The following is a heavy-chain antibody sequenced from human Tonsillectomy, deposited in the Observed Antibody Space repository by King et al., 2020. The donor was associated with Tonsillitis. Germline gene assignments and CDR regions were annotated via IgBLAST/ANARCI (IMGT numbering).Heavy chain of an antibody. CDR3: AKGFRGELSYVDRDV. D-gene: IGHD3-16*01. Sequence: VQLVESGGGLVQPGGSLRLSCAASGFSFRSYAMSWVRQAPGRGLEWVSCISGSGDSTSYADSVKGRFTISRDNSKNTLHLQMNSLRAEETAIYFCAKGFRGELSYVDRDVWGQGTTVTVSS. V-gene: IGHV3-23*04. CDR2: ISGSGDST. J-gene: IGHJ6*02. CDR1: GFSFRSYA.